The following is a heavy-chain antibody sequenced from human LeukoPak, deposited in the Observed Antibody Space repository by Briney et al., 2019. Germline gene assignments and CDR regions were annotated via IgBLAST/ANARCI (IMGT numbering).Heavy chain of an antibody. CDR1: GFTFRTYW. J-gene: IGHJ4*02. Sequence: GGSLRLSCAVSGFTFRTYWMHWVRQVPGEGLVWVSRINEDGSITNYADSVKGRFSISRDNSKNTLYLQMNSLRAEDTAVYYCARESDGFYFDYWGQGTLVTVSS. CDR2: INEDGSIT. V-gene: IGHV3-74*01. D-gene: IGHD2-21*02. CDR3: ARESDGFYFDY.